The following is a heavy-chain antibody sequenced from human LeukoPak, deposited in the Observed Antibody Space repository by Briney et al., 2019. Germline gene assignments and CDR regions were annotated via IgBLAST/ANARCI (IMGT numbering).Heavy chain of an antibody. CDR3: ARVEQQLVRGC. CDR1: GLTFSSYE. Sequence: GGSLRLSCSASGLTFSSYEMNWVRQAPGKGLEWVSYISGTGSTRYYADSVKARFTISRDNAKNSLYLQMNSLRAEDTALYYCARVEQQLVRGCWGQGTLVTVSS. D-gene: IGHD6-13*01. CDR2: ISGTGSTR. J-gene: IGHJ4*02. V-gene: IGHV3-48*03.